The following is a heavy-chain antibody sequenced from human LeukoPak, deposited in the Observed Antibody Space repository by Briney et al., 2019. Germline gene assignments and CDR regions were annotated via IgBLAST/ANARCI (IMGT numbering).Heavy chain of an antibody. CDR2: LSSSSGHT. V-gene: IGHV3-11*03. Sequence: GGSLRLSCAASGFTFSDYYMNWIRQAPGKGLEWISFLSSSSGHTNSADSVKGRFTISRDNAKNSLYLQMNSLRAEDTAVYYCARYSGNLLRHYWGQGTLVTVSS. CDR3: ARYSGNLLRHY. CDR1: GFTFSDYY. J-gene: IGHJ4*02. D-gene: IGHD1-26*01.